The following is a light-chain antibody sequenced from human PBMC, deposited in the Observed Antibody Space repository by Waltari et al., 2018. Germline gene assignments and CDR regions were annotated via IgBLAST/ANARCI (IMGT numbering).Light chain of an antibody. Sequence: EIVLTQSPGTLSLSPGERATLSCRATQSVSHNNLAWYQQKGGQAPRLLIYGASSRATGIPDRFSGSGSGTDFTLSISRLEPEDYGVYYGQQYAGKPITFGGGTKVEI. CDR1: QSVSHNN. CDR2: GAS. CDR3: QQYAGKPIT. J-gene: IGKJ4*01. V-gene: IGKV3-20*01.